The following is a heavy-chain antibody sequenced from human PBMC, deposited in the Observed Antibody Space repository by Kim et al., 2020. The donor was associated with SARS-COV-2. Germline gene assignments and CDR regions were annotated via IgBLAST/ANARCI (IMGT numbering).Heavy chain of an antibody. V-gene: IGHV1-8*01. CDR3: TRGSMRASPQFDF. CDR1: GYTFTSYE. Sequence: ASVKVSCKASGYTFTSYEINWVRPATGQGLEWMGWMNPNSGDTGYIQNFQGRVTMTRDTSIGTAYMELSSLRSDDTAVYYCTRGSMRASPQFDFWGQGTLVTVSS. J-gene: IGHJ4*02. CDR2: MNPNSGDT. D-gene: IGHD3-22*01.